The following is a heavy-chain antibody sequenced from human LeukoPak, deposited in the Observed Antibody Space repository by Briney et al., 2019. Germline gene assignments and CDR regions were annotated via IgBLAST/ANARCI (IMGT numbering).Heavy chain of an antibody. CDR1: GGSISSGGYY. V-gene: IGHV4-31*03. J-gene: IGHJ4*02. Sequence: SQTPSLTCTVSGGSISSGGYYWSWIRQHPGKGLEWIGYIYYSGSTYYNPSLKSRVTISVDTSKNQFSLKLSSVTAADTAVYYCAREHDYGGNPAFDYWGQGTLVTVSS. D-gene: IGHD4-23*01. CDR3: AREHDYGGNPAFDY. CDR2: IYYSGST.